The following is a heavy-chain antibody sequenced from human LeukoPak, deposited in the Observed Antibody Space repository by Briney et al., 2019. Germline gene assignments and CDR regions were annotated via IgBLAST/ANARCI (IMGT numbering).Heavy chain of an antibody. CDR3: ARDSSPGGVNWFDP. CDR2: ISSSGSTI. CDR1: GFTFSDYY. V-gene: IGHV3-11*01. J-gene: IGHJ5*02. D-gene: IGHD3-16*01. Sequence: GGSLRLSCAASGFTFSDYYMSWIRQAPGKGLEWVSYISSSGSTIYYADSVKGRFTISRDNAKNSLYLQMNSLRAEDTAVYYCARDSSPGGVNWFDPWGQGTLVTVSS.